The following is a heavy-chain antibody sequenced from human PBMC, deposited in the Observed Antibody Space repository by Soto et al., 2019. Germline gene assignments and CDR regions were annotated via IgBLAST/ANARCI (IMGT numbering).Heavy chain of an antibody. D-gene: IGHD1-7*01. CDR1: GGSISSGGYY. Sequence: SETLSLTCTVSGGSISSGGYYWSWIRQHPGKGLEWIGYIYYSGSTYYNPSLKSRVTISVDTSKNQFSLKLSSVTAADTAVYYCASYRSNWNYEIGYFDYWGQGTLVTVSS. V-gene: IGHV4-31*03. CDR2: IYYSGST. J-gene: IGHJ4*02. CDR3: ASYRSNWNYEIGYFDY.